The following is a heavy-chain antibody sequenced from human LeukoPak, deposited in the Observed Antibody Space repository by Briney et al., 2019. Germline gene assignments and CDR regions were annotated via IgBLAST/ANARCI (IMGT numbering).Heavy chain of an antibody. Sequence: PGGSLRLSCAAPGFPFDDYAIHGVRQATGKGLECVSGISWNSGSIGYADSVKGRFTISRDNAKNSLYLQMNSLRAEDTALYYCAKSHCSGSYYPLDYWGQGTLVTVSS. CDR2: ISWNSGSI. CDR1: GFPFDDYA. D-gene: IGHD3-10*02. V-gene: IGHV3-9*01. CDR3: AKSHCSGSYYPLDY. J-gene: IGHJ4*02.